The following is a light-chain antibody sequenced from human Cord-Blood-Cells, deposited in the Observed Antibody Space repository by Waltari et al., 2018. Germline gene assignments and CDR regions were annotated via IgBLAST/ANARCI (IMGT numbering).Light chain of an antibody. CDR1: SGRIASNY. CDR2: EDN. CDR3: QSYDSSNPWV. V-gene: IGLV6-57*01. J-gene: IGLJ3*02. Sequence: FMLTQPHSVSESPGKTVTISCTRSSGRIASNYVQWYQQRPGSSPTTVIYEDNQRPSGVPDRFSGSIDSSSNSASLTISGLKTEDEADYYCQSYDSSNPWVFGGGTKLTVL.